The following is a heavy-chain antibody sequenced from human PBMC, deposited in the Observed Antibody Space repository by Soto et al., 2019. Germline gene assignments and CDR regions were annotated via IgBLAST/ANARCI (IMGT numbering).Heavy chain of an antibody. CDR1: GFSLTTSGVG. CDR3: AHRVLRTVFGLVTTTAIYFDF. Sequence: QITLNESGPTLVKPRQTLTLTCTFSGFSLTTSGVGVGWIRQSPGKAPEWLALIYWDDDKRYSPSLKSRLTIAKDTSKNHVVLTMADLDPADTATYYCAHRVLRTVFGLVTTTAIYFDFWGQGTPVAVSS. D-gene: IGHD3-3*01. V-gene: IGHV2-5*02. J-gene: IGHJ4*02. CDR2: IYWDDDK.